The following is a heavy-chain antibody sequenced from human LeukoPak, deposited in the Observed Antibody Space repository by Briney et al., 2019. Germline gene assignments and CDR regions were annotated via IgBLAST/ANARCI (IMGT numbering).Heavy chain of an antibody. CDR2: ISGGSGTI. CDR1: GFSFSSYS. CDR3: ARPSVITSRQYYFDY. J-gene: IGHJ4*02. Sequence: AGGSLRLSCAASGFSFSSYSMNWVRQVPGKGLEWVSYISGGSGTIYYADSVKGRFTISRDNAKNSLYLQMNSLRDEDTAVYYCARPSVITSRQYYFDYWGQGALVTVSS. V-gene: IGHV3-48*02. D-gene: IGHD1-14*01.